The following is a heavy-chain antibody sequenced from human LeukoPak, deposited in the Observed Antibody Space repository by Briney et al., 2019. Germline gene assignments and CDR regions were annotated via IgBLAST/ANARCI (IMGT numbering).Heavy chain of an antibody. V-gene: IGHV5-51*01. CDR1: GYSFTSYW. D-gene: IGHD3-10*01. CDR2: IYPGDSDT. CDR3: ARHRGLLGSPDYFDY. Sequence: GESLKISCKGSGYSFTSYWIGWVRQMPGKGLEWMVIIYPGDSDTRYSPSFQGQVTISVDKSISTAYLQWSSLKASDTAMYYCARHRGLLGSPDYFDYWGRGALVTVSS. J-gene: IGHJ4*02.